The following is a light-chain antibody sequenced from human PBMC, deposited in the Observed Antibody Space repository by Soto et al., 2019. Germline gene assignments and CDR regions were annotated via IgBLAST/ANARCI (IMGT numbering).Light chain of an antibody. CDR3: PQHNNWPPYT. CDR2: GAS. V-gene: IGKV3-15*01. J-gene: IGKJ2*01. CDR1: QSVSSN. Sequence: EIVMTQSPATLSVSPGERATLSCRASQSVSSNLAWYQQKPGQAPRLLIYGASTRATGIPARFSGSGSGTEYALTVSSLQSEDFAAYYCPQHNNWPPYTFGQGTKLDIK.